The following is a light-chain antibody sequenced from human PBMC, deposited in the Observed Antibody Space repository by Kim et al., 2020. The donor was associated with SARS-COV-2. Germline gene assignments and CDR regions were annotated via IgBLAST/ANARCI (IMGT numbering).Light chain of an antibody. J-gene: IGLJ2*01. CDR1: SGSIASNF. V-gene: IGLV6-57*01. Sequence: KTVTISCIRNSGSIASNFVQWYQQRPGSSPTVVIYEGDQRPSGVPDRFSGSIDSSSNSASLTISGLRTQDEADYYCQSYDSSNPVVFGGGTQLTVL. CDR3: QSYDSSNPVV. CDR2: EGD.